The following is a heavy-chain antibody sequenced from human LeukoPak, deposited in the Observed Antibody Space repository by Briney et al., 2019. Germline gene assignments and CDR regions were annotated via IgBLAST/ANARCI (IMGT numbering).Heavy chain of an antibody. CDR2: IYYSGST. D-gene: IGHD3-22*01. Sequence: SETLSLTYTVSGGSISNYYWSWIRQPPGKGLEWIGYIYYSGSTNYNPSLKSRVTISVDTPKNQFSLKVSSLTAADTAVYFCARIANNGYYLFDYWGQGILVTVSS. V-gene: IGHV4-59*01. CDR1: GGSISNYY. J-gene: IGHJ4*02. CDR3: ARIANNGYYLFDY.